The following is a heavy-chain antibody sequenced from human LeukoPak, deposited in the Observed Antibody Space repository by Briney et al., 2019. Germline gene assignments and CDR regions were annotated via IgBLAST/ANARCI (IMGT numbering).Heavy chain of an antibody. CDR3: ARGSSDWNYDAFDI. V-gene: IGHV1-8*03. Sequence: ASVKVSCKASGYTFTSYDINWVRQATGQGLEWMGWMNPNSGNTGYAQKFQGRVTITRNTSISTAYMELSSLRSEDTAVYYCARGSSDWNYDAFDIWGQGTMVTVSS. CDR2: MNPNSGNT. CDR1: GYTFTSYD. J-gene: IGHJ3*02. D-gene: IGHD1-7*01.